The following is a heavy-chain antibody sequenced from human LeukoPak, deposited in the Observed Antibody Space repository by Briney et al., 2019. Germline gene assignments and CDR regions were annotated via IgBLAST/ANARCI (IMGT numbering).Heavy chain of an antibody. J-gene: IGHJ4*02. V-gene: IGHV3-23*01. CDR2: ISGSGGST. CDR3: ARYYYGSGSYYGPFDY. Sequence: GGSLRLSCAVSGFTFSSYAMSWVRQAPGKGLEWASAISGSGGSTSYADSVKGRFTISRDNSKNTLYLQMNSLRAEDTAVYYCARYYYGSGSYYGPFDYWGQGTQVTVSS. D-gene: IGHD3-10*01. CDR1: GFTFSSYA.